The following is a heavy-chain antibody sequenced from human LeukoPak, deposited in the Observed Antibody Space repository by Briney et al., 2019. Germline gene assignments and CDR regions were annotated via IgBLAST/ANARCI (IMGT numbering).Heavy chain of an antibody. V-gene: IGHV3-7*01. D-gene: IGHD4-23*01. CDR1: EFTFSNYW. CDR2: IKQDGSEK. Sequence: GGSLRLSCAASEFTFSNYWMNWVRQVPGKGLEWVANIKQDGSEKYYVDSVKGRFTISRENDKNSLYLQMNSLRAEDTAVYYCARILSETDYGGRFRAFDIWGQGTMVTVSS. J-gene: IGHJ3*02. CDR3: ARILSETDYGGRFRAFDI.